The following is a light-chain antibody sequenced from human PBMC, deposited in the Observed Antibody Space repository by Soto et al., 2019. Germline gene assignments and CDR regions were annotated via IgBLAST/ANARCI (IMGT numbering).Light chain of an antibody. CDR1: NIGNKR. J-gene: IGLJ1*01. Sequence: SYELTQSPSVSVAPEKTATITCGGNNIGNKRVHWYRQKPGQAPVLLISYDSDRPSGIPERFSGSNSVNTATLTISRVEAGDEADYYCQVWDIMTDNYVFGSGTKHTVL. CDR3: QVWDIMTDNYV. CDR2: YDS. V-gene: IGLV3-21*04.